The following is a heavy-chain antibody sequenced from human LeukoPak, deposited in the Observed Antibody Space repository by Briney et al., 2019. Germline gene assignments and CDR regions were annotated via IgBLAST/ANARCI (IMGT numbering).Heavy chain of an antibody. CDR1: GYSISTAYY. Sequence: SETLSLTCSVSGYSISTAYYWGWIRQPPGKGLEWIGTIHFSGSIYFNPSLKSRVTISRDTSKNQFSLRLSSVTAADTAVYYCARGFSGSYSGAPFVYWGQGTLVTVSS. V-gene: IGHV4-38-2*02. D-gene: IGHD1-26*01. J-gene: IGHJ4*02. CDR3: ARGFSGSYSGAPFVY. CDR2: IHFSGSI.